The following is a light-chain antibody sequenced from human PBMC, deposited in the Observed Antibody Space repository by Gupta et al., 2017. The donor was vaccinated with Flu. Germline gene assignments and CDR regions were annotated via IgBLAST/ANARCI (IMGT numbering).Light chain of an antibody. J-gene: IGKJ1*01. V-gene: IGKV1-33*01. CDR3: QQYENLPT. CDR2: DAS. Sequence: VGDRVTITCQASQDIKKFLNWYQQKPNKAPKLLIYDASNLEKGVPSRFTGSGSGTHFTFTISSLQPEDFATYFCQQYENLPTFGQGTKVEIK. CDR1: QDIKKF.